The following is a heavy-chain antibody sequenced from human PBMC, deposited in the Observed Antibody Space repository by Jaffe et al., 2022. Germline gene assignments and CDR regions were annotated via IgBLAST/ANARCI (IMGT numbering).Heavy chain of an antibody. D-gene: IGHD4-17*01. V-gene: IGHV3-30*02. CDR1: GFIFSSYG. CDR3: AKDRLMTMVTTFYDY. J-gene: IGHJ4*02. Sequence: QVQLVESGGGVVQPGGSLRLSCAASGFIFSSYGMHWVRQAPGKGLEWVAFIRYDGSDKYYADSVKGRFTISRDNSKNTVYLQMNSLRAEDTAEYYCAKDRLMTMVTTFYDYWGQGTLVTVSS. CDR2: IRYDGSDK.